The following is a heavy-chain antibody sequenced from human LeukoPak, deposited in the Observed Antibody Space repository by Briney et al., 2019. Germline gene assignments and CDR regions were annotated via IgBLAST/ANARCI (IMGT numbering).Heavy chain of an antibody. CDR2: ISGSGGST. CDR3: AKDPVRQDDAFDI. CDR1: GFTFSSYA. J-gene: IGHJ3*02. V-gene: IGHV3-23*01. Sequence: GGSLRLSCAASGFTFSSYAMSWVCQAPGKGLEWVSAISGSGGSTYYADSVKGRFTISRDNSKNTLYLQMNSLRAEDTAVYYCAKDPVRQDDAFDIWGQGTMVTVSS.